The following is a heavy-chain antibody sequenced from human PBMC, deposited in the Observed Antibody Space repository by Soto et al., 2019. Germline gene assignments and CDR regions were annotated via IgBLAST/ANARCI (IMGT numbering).Heavy chain of an antibody. J-gene: IGHJ6*02. CDR1: GYTFTSYG. D-gene: IGHD2-15*01. V-gene: IGHV1-18*03. CDR2: ISAYNGNT. Sequence: QVQLVQSGAEVKKPGASVKVSCKASGYTFTSYGISWVRQAPGQGLEWMGWISAYNGNTNYAQKLQGRVTMTTDTSTSTAYMELRSLRSDDMAVYYCARDAHCSGGSCYSHYYYGMDVWGQGTTVTVSS. CDR3: ARDAHCSGGSCYSHYYYGMDV.